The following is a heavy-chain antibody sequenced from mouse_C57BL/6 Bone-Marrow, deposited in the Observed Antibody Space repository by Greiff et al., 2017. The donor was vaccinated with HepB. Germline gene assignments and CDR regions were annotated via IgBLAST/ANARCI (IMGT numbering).Heavy chain of an antibody. V-gene: IGHV1-81*01. CDR1: GYTFTSYG. J-gene: IGHJ3*01. CDR3: ARKGLTFSFAY. Sequence: QVQLKESGAELARPGASVKLSCKASGYTFTSYGISWVKQRTGQGLEWIGEIYPRSGNTYYNETFKGKATLTADKSSSTAYMELRSLTSEDSAVYFCARKGLTFSFAYWGQGTLVTVSA. CDR2: IYPRSGNT. D-gene: IGHD3-1*01.